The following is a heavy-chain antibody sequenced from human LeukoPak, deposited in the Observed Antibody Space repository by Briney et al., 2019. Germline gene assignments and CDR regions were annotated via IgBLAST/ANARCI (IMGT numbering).Heavy chain of an antibody. CDR1: AFTFRTYG. D-gene: IGHD5-24*01. CDR2: ISHDANNK. V-gene: IGHV3-30*18. Sequence: GRSLRLSCAASAFTFRTYGMHWVRQAPGKGLEWVAVISHDANNKYYADSVKGRFTISRDNSKNTLFLQMNSLRAEDTAVYYCAKDRHPARADGYYFDYWGQGTLVTVSS. J-gene: IGHJ4*02. CDR3: AKDRHPARADGYYFDY.